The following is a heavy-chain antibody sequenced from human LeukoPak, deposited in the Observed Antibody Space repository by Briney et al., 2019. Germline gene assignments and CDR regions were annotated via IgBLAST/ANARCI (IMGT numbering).Heavy chain of an antibody. CDR2: IYYSGST. CDR1: GGSISSYY. V-gene: IGHV4-59*01. CDR3: ARGPLLRFLEWPPRDYYGMDV. J-gene: IGHJ6*02. Sequence: SETLSLTCTVSGGSISSYYWSWIRQPPGKGLEWIGYIYYSGSTNYNPSLKSRVTISVDTSKNQFSLKLSSVTAADTAAYYCARGPLLRFLEWPPRDYYGMDVWGQGTTVTVSS. D-gene: IGHD3-3*01.